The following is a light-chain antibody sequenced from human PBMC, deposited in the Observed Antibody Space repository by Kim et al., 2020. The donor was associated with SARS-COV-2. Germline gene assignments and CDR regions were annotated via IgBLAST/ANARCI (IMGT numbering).Light chain of an antibody. CDR3: QQDSDLIT. CDR1: QDMSDY. CDR2: DAS. J-gene: IGKJ4*01. V-gene: IGKV1-33*01. Sequence: DIRMTQSPSSLSASVGDRVTITCQASQDMSDYLNWYQQRPGKAPKLLIYDASRVQIGVPSRFSGSGSGRRFTFTISNLQPEDCATYYCQQDSDLITFGGGTKVDIK.